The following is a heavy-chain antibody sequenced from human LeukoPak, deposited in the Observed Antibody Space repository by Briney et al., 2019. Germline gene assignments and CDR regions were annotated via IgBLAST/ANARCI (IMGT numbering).Heavy chain of an antibody. D-gene: IGHD6-6*01. CDR1: GFTFSDYW. CDR2: INPDGSTT. V-gene: IGHV3-74*01. J-gene: IGHJ4*02. Sequence: PGGSLRLSCAASGFTFSDYWLHWVRQAPGKGLVWVSIINPDGSTTSYADSVKGRFTISRDNAKNSLYLQMNRLRAEDTAVYYCARGRNSSSRSHFAYWGQGTLVTVSS. CDR3: ARGRNSSSRSHFAY.